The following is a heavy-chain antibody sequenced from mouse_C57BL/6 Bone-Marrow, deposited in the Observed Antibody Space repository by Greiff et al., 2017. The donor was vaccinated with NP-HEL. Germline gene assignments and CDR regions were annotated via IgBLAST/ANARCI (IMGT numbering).Heavy chain of an antibody. CDR2: IHPNSRST. V-gene: IGHV1-64*01. CDR1: GYTFTSYW. D-gene: IGHD2-5*01. CDR3: ARWGLYSKGGFAY. Sequence: QVQLQQPGAELVKPGASVKLSCKASGYTFTSYWMHWVKQRPGQGLEWIGMIHPNSRSTNYNEKFKSKATLTVDKSSSTAYMQLSSLTSEDSAVYYCARWGLYSKGGFAYWGQGTLVTVSA. J-gene: IGHJ3*01.